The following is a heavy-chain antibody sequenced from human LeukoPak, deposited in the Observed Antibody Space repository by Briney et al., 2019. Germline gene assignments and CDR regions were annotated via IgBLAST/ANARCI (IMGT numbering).Heavy chain of an antibody. CDR3: ARDRGSSWYSPENNWFDP. V-gene: IGHV3-74*01. CDR2: INSDGSST. CDR1: GFTFSSYG. J-gene: IGHJ5*02. Sequence: GGSLRLSCAASGFTFSSYGMHWVRQAPGKGLVWVSRINSDGSSTSYADSVKGRFTISRDNAKNTLYLQMNSLRAEDTAVYYCARDRGSSWYSPENNWFDPWGQGTLVTVSS. D-gene: IGHD6-13*01.